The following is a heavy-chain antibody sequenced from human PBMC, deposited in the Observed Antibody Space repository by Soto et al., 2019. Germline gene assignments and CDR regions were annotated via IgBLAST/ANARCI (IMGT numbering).Heavy chain of an antibody. CDR1: GFTFNSYS. CDR3: ARDPSFGRYYYYGMDV. D-gene: IGHD3-3*01. V-gene: IGHV3-21*01. Sequence: GGSLRLSCAASGFTFNSYSMNWVRQAPGKGLEWVSSISSSSSYIYYADSVKGRFTISRDNAKNSLYLQMNSLRAEDTAVYYCARDPSFGRYYYYGMDVWGQGTTVTVSS. J-gene: IGHJ6*02. CDR2: ISSSSSYI.